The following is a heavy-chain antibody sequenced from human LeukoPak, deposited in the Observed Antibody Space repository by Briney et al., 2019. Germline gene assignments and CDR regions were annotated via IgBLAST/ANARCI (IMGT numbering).Heavy chain of an antibody. CDR3: ARSRLVRPQGGMDV. J-gene: IGHJ6*02. Sequence: PGGSLRLSCAASGFTFSSYAMHWVRQAPGKGLEWVAVISYDGSNKYYADSVKGRFTISRDNSKNTLYLQMNSLRAEDTAVYYCARSRLVRPQGGMDVWGQGTTVTVSS. CDR2: ISYDGSNK. CDR1: GFTFSSYA. V-gene: IGHV3-30-3*01.